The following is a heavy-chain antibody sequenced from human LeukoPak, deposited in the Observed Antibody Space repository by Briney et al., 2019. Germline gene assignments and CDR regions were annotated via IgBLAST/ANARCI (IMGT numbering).Heavy chain of an antibody. CDR3: ARGPENQLLWGYYWYFDL. V-gene: IGHV1-69*01. Sequence: SVKVSCKASGGTSSSYAISWVRQAPGQGLEWMGGIIPIFGTANYAQKFQGRVTITADESTSTAYMELGSLRSEDTAVYYCARGPENQLLWGYYWYFDLWGRGTLVTVSS. CDR2: IIPIFGTA. D-gene: IGHD2-2*01. CDR1: GGTSSSYA. J-gene: IGHJ2*01.